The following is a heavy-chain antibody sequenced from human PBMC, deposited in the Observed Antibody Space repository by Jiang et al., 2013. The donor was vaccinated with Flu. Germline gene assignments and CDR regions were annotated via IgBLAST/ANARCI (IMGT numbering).Heavy chain of an antibody. D-gene: IGHD4-11*01. CDR3: ALQPIFGVDG. CDR2: ISSSSTTI. V-gene: IGHV3-48*01. J-gene: IGHJ6*02. Sequence: QLVESGGGLVQPGGSLRLSCVASGFTFSTYALNWVRQAPGKGLEWVSYISSSSTTIFYADSVKGRFTISRDNAGNSLHLQMNSLRAEDTAVYYCALQPIFGVDGWGQGTTVTVSS. CDR1: GFTFSTYA.